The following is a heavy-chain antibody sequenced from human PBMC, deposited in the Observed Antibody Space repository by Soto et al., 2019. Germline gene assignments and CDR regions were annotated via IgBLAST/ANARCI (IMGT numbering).Heavy chain of an antibody. CDR1: GFTFSSYA. CDR2: ISGSGGST. V-gene: IGHV3-23*01. J-gene: IGHJ3*02. CDR3: AKYLYYYDSSGYYGAAFDI. Sequence: GGSLRLSCAASGFTFSSYAMSWVRQAPGKGLEWVSAISGSGGSTYYADSVKGRFTISRDNSKNTLYLQMNSLRAEDTAVYYCAKYLYYYDSSGYYGAAFDIWGQGTMVTVSS. D-gene: IGHD3-22*01.